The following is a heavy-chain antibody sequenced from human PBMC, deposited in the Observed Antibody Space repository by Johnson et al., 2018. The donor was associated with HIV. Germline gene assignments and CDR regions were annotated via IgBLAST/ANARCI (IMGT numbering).Heavy chain of an antibody. CDR3: AKGHSVVTTHDAFDM. CDR2: ISGSGDSI. V-gene: IGHV3-23*04. CDR1: GFTFSSYA. D-gene: IGHD4-23*01. J-gene: IGHJ3*02. Sequence: VQLVESGGGLVQPGGSLRLSCAASGFTFSSYAMSWVRQAPGKGLEWVSAISGSGDSIYYADSVQGRSTISRDNSTNRLYMQMNSRRAEDTAVYYCAKGHSVVTTHDAFDMWGQGTMVTASS.